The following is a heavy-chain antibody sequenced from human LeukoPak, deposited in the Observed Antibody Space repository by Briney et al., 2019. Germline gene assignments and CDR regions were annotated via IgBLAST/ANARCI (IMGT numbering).Heavy chain of an antibody. J-gene: IGHJ6*03. Sequence: GASVKVSCKASGYTFTGYYMHWVRQAPGQGLEWMGWINPNSGGTNYAQKLQGRVTMTTDTSTSTAYMELRSLRSDDTAVYYCARSLERWYSSGWDYYYYYMDVWGKGTTVTVSS. D-gene: IGHD6-19*01. CDR2: INPNSGGT. CDR1: GYTFTGYY. CDR3: ARSLERWYSSGWDYYYYYMDV. V-gene: IGHV1-2*02.